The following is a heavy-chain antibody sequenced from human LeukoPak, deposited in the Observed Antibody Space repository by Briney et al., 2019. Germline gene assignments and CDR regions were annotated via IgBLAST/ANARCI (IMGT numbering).Heavy chain of an antibody. CDR3: ARDPGYYDILTGYRPAFDI. J-gene: IGHJ3*02. CDR2: IYHSGST. V-gene: IGHV4-59*01. CDR1: GGSISSYY. D-gene: IGHD3-9*01. Sequence: SETLSLTCTVSGGSISSYYWSWIRQPPGKGLEWIGYIYHSGSTYYNPSLKSRVTISVDTSKNQFSLKLSSVTAADTAVYYCARDPGYYDILTGYRPAFDIWGQGTMVTVSS.